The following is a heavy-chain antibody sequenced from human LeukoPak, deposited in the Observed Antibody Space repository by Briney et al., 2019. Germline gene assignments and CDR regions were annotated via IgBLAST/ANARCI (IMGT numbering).Heavy chain of an antibody. D-gene: IGHD3-22*01. J-gene: IGHJ5*01. CDR2: SHPINSDT. V-gene: IGHV5-51*01. CDR3: ARHQYSYGSSGNYGWFDS. CDR1: GFNFTAYW. Sequence: GESLKISCKGSGFNFTAYWIAWVRQMPGKGLEWMGISHPINSDTEYSPSFQGQVTISADKSSSTAYLQWNSLKASDTAMYYCARHQYSYGSSGNYGWFDSWGQGTLVTVSS.